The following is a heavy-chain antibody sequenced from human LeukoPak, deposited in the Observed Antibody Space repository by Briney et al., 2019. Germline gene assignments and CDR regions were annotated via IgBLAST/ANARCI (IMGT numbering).Heavy chain of an antibody. D-gene: IGHD6-6*01. J-gene: IGHJ6*03. CDR1: GGSISSGGYY. V-gene: IGHV4-31*03. CDR2: IYCSGST. Sequence: NPSETLSLTCTVSGGSISSGGYYWSWIRQHPGKGLEWIGYIYCSGSTYYNPSLKSRVTISVDTSKNQFSLKLSSVTAADTAVYYCARAPGSYSSSSYYYMDVWGKGTTVTVSS. CDR3: ARAPGSYSSSSYYYMDV.